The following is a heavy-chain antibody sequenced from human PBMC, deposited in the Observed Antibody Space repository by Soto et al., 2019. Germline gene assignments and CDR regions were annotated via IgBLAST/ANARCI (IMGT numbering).Heavy chain of an antibody. CDR1: GGTFSSYS. Sequence: GASVKVSCKASGGTFSSYSISWVRQAPGQGLEWMGGIIPIFGTANFAQKFQGRVTIAAGESTSTAYMELSSLRSEDTAVYYCARCKYYYDSSGYYPNWFDLWGQGTLVTVSS. V-gene: IGHV1-69*13. CDR2: IIPIFGTA. J-gene: IGHJ5*02. D-gene: IGHD3-22*01. CDR3: ARCKYYYDSSGYYPNWFDL.